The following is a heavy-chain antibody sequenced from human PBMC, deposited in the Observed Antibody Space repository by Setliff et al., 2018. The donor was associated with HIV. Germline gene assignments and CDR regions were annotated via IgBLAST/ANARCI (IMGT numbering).Heavy chain of an antibody. Sequence: PGGSLRLSCAASGFTFSAYAMTWVRRAPGKGLEWVSATTSNGRTTDYADSVKGRFTISRDNPRNTVYLQMTGLRLDDTAVYYCARDSAAWVTELGILGYWGQGTLVTVSS. CDR3: ARDSAAWVTELGILGY. J-gene: IGHJ4*02. CDR2: TTSNGRTT. CDR1: GFTFSAYA. D-gene: IGHD3-3*01. V-gene: IGHV3-23*01.